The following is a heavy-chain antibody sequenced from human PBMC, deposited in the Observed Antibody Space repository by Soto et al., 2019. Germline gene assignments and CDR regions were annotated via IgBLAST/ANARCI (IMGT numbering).Heavy chain of an antibody. J-gene: IGHJ5*02. Sequence: SQTLSLTFAISGDSVSSNSAAWNWIRQSPSRGLEWLGRTYYRSKRYNDYAVSVKSRISINPDTSKNQFSLQLNSVTPEDTAVYYCARGWGLYSTSWYRFDPWGQGTLVTVSS. CDR3: ARGWGLYSTSWYRFDP. CDR1: GDSVSSNSAA. V-gene: IGHV6-1*01. D-gene: IGHD6-13*01. CDR2: TYYRSKRYN.